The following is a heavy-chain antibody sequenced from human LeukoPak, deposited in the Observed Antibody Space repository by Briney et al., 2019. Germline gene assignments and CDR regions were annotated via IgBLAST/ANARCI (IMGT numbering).Heavy chain of an antibody. Sequence: GGSLRLSCAASGFTFSSYTMNWVRQAPGKGLEWVSSISSSSSYIYYADSVKGRFTISRYNAKNSLYLQMNSLRAEDTAVYYCARAAGALSEDYYYYMDVWGKGTTVTVSS. D-gene: IGHD4/OR15-4a*01. CDR3: ARAAGALSEDYYYYMDV. V-gene: IGHV3-21*01. CDR1: GFTFSSYT. CDR2: ISSSSSYI. J-gene: IGHJ6*03.